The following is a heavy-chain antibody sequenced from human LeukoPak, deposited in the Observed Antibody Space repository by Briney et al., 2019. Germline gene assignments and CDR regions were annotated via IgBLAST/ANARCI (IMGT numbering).Heavy chain of an antibody. CDR3: ARHFPYCSGGSCPNWFDP. CDR1: GGSISSYY. J-gene: IGHJ5*02. D-gene: IGHD2-15*01. V-gene: IGHV4-4*09. Sequence: TPETLSLTCTVSGGSISSYYWSWIRQPPGKGLEWIGYIYTSGSTNYNPSLKSRVTISVDTSKNQFSLKLSSVTAADTAVYYCARHFPYCSGGSCPNWFDPWGQGTLVTVSS. CDR2: IYTSGST.